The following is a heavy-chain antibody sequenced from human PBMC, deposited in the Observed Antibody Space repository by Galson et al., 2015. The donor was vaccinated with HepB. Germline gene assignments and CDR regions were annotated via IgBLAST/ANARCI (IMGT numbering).Heavy chain of an antibody. V-gene: IGHV3-7*03. J-gene: IGHJ4*02. CDR3: ARAKDYGDYHFDY. CDR2: IKQDGSEK. D-gene: IGHD4-17*01. Sequence: SLRLSCAASGFTFSSYWMSWVRQAPGKGLEWVANIKQDGSEKYYVDSVKGRFTISRDNAKNSLYLQMNSLRAEDTAVYYCARAKDYGDYHFDYWGQGTLVTVSS. CDR1: GFTFSSYW.